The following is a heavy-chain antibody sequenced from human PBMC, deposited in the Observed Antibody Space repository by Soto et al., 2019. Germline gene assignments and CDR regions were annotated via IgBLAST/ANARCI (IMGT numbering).Heavy chain of an antibody. V-gene: IGHV1-18*01. J-gene: IGHJ5*02. CDR2: ISAYNGNT. Sequence: QVQLVQSGAEVKKPGASVKVSCKASGYTFTSYGISWVRQAPGQGLEWMGWISAYNGNTNYAQKLQGRVTMTTDTSTSTAYMEVRGLRSDDTAVYYCARIVGYEPVPPPPLNWFDPWGQGTLVTVSS. D-gene: IGHD5-18*01. CDR1: GYTFTSYG. CDR3: ARIVGYEPVPPPPLNWFDP.